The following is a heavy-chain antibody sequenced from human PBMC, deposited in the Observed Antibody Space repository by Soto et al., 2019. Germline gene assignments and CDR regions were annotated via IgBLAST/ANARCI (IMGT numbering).Heavy chain of an antibody. CDR2: ISSSGSTI. V-gene: IGHV3-48*03. CDR1: GFTFSSYE. J-gene: IGHJ2*01. Sequence: EVQLVESGGGLVQPGGSMRLSCAASGFTFSSYEMNWVRQAPGKGLEWVSYISSSGSTIYYADSVKGRFTISRDNAKNSLYLQMNSLRAEDTAVYYCASQQLVRFWYFDLRGRGTLVTVSS. D-gene: IGHD6-13*01. CDR3: ASQQLVRFWYFDL.